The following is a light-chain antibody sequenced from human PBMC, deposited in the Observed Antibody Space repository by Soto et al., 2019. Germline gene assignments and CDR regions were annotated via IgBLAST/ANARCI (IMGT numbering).Light chain of an antibody. CDR2: DAS. V-gene: IGKV3-11*01. CDR1: QGVTTY. CDR3: QQRSNWAPEIT. J-gene: IGKJ5*01. Sequence: WTQSPAPLSLSPGERATLSGRAIQGVTTYLAWYQQKRGQAPRLLIYDASVWANGIPARFSASGSGTGITLTLTSLEPEDFAVEYYQQRSNWAPEITCGQGTRLEIK.